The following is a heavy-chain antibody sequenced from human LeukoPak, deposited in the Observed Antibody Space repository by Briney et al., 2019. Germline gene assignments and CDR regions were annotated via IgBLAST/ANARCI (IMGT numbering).Heavy chain of an antibody. Sequence: VASVQFSCKPSGGTFSSYGVSWVRQAPGQGLEWMGGIIPIFRTTNYAQSFRGRLTITTAESTSTVYMELTSLRSDDTAVYYCARSQRAGYNVYYFDSWGQGTLVTVSS. CDR1: GGTFSSYG. CDR3: ARSQRAGYNVYYFDS. CDR2: IIPIFRTT. J-gene: IGHJ4*02. D-gene: IGHD5-24*01. V-gene: IGHV1-69*05.